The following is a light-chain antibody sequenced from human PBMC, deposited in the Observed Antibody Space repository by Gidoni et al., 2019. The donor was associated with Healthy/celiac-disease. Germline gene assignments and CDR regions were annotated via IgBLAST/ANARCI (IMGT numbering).Light chain of an antibody. CDR2: GAS. J-gene: IGKJ1*01. CDR3: QQYGSSPRT. Sequence: IVLTQSPDTLSLSPGARATLSCRASQSVSSSYLAWYQQKPGQAPRLRIYGASSRATGIPDRLSGSGSGTDFTLTISRLEPEDFAVYYCQQYGSSPRTCGQGTKVEIK. V-gene: IGKV3-20*01. CDR1: QSVSSSY.